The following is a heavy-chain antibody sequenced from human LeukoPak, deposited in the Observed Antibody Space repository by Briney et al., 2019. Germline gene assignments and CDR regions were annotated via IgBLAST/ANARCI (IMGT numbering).Heavy chain of an antibody. CDR3: ARVWAARWLQFPFL. D-gene: IGHD5-24*01. CDR2: IKSKTDGGTT. CDR1: GFTFSNAW. J-gene: IGHJ4*02. V-gene: IGHV3-15*01. Sequence: GGSLRLSCAASGFTFSNAWMSWVRQAPGKGLEWVGRIKSKTDGGTTDYAAPVKGRFTISRDDSKNTLYLQMNSLRAEDTAVYYCARVWAARWLQFPFLWGQGTLVTVSS.